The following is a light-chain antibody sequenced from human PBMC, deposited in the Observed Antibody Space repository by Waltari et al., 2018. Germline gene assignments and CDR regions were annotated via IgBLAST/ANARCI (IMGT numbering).Light chain of an antibody. Sequence: DIQLTQSPSFLSASVGDRVTLTCRASQGISSYLSWYQPEPGKAPKLLISSASTLQSGVPSRFSGSGSGTAFTLTISSMQPEDFAAYYCQQLHTYPYTFGQGTKVEIK. CDR1: QGISSY. V-gene: IGKV1-9*01. CDR3: QQLHTYPYT. J-gene: IGKJ2*01. CDR2: SAS.